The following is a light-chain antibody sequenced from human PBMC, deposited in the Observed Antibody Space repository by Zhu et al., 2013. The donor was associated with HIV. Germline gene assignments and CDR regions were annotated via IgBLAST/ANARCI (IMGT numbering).Light chain of an antibody. J-gene: IGKJ1*01. V-gene: IGKV1-5*01. CDR2: DAS. CDR3: QQYNSYLWT. Sequence: DIQMTQSPSTLSASVGDRVTITCRASQSISSWLAWYQQKPGKAPKLLIYDASSLESGVPSTFSGSGSGTEFTLTISSLQPDDFATYYCQQYNSYLWTFGQGTKVEIK. CDR1: QSISSW.